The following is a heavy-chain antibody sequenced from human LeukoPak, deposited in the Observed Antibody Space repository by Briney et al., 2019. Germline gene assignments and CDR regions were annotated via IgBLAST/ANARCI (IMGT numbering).Heavy chain of an antibody. V-gene: IGHV3-30*18. Sequence: GRSLRLSCAASGFTFSSYGMHWVRQAPGKGLEWVAVISYDGSNKYYADSVKGRFTISRDNSKNTLYLQMNSLRAEDTAVYCCAKDPAGAPEYYFDYWGQGTLVTVSS. D-gene: IGHD1-14*01. J-gene: IGHJ4*02. CDR3: AKDPAGAPEYYFDY. CDR2: ISYDGSNK. CDR1: GFTFSSYG.